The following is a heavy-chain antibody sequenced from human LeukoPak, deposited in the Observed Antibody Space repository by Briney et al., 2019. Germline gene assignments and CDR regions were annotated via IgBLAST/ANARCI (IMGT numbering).Heavy chain of an antibody. Sequence: ASVKVSCKASGYTFTSYGISWVRQAPGQGLEWMGWISAYNGNTNYAQKLQGRVTITADKSTSTAYMELSSLRSEDTAVYYCARGVGYSSSWYLYYFDYWGQGTLVTVSS. CDR1: GYTFTSYG. CDR3: ARGVGYSSSWYLYYFDY. V-gene: IGHV1-18*01. J-gene: IGHJ4*02. D-gene: IGHD6-13*01. CDR2: ISAYNGNT.